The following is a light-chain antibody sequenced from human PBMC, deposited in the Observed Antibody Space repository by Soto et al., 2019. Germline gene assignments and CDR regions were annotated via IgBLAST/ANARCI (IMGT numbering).Light chain of an antibody. CDR3: QSYDSSLSGVV. J-gene: IGLJ2*01. V-gene: IGLV1-40*01. Sequence: QSVLTPPPSVSGAPGQRVTLSCPGSSSNIGAGYDVHWYQQLPGTAPKLLIYGNSNRPSGVPDRFSGSKSGTSASLAITGLQAEDEADYYCQSYDSSLSGVVFGGGTQLTVL. CDR2: GNS. CDR1: SSNIGAGYD.